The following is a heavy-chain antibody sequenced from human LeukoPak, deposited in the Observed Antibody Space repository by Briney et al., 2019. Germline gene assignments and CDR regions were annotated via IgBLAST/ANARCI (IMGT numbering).Heavy chain of an antibody. CDR1: GFTFSSYG. CDR3: ATPIVVVAATARDY. J-gene: IGHJ4*02. V-gene: IGHV3-30*03. D-gene: IGHD2-15*01. Sequence: PGGSLRLSCAASGFTFSSYGMHWVRQAPGKGLEWVAVISYDGSNKYYADSVKGRFTISRDNSKNTLYLQMNSLRAEDTAVYYCATPIVVVAATARDYWGQGTLVTVSS. CDR2: ISYDGSNK.